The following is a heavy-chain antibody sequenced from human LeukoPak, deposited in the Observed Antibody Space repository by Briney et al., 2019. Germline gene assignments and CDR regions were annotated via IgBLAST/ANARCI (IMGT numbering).Heavy chain of an antibody. CDR2: ISGSGGST. V-gene: IGHV3-23*01. D-gene: IGHD3-3*01. Sequence: GGSLRLSRAASGFTFSSYAMSWVRQAPGKGLEWVSAISGSGGSTYYADSAKGRFTISRENFKNTMYLQMNSLRAEDTAVYYCAKEIAIFGVVIDFDYWGQGTLVTVSS. CDR1: GFTFSSYA. J-gene: IGHJ4*02. CDR3: AKEIAIFGVVIDFDY.